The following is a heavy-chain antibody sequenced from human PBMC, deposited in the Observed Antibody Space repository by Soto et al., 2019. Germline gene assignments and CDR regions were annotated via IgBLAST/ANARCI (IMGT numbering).Heavy chain of an antibody. CDR1: GFTFTDYW. CDR3: ARGLYLAYGQDF. V-gene: IGHV3-74*01. D-gene: IGHD4-17*01. CDR2: IKSDETTT. J-gene: IGHJ4*02. Sequence: EVQLVESGGGLVQPGGSLRLSCAASGFTFTDYWIHWVRQVPGKGLVWVSRIKSDETTTGYADSVKGRFTISRDNAKNTVYLQMSRLRAEDTAVYYCARGLYLAYGQDFWGQGMLVTVSS.